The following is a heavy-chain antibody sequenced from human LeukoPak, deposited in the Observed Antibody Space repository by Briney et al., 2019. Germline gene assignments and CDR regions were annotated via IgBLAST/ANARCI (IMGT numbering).Heavy chain of an antibody. CDR2: INHSGST. V-gene: IGHV4-34*01. J-gene: IGHJ4*02. Sequence: SETLSPTCAVYGGSFSGYYWSWIRQPPGKGLEWIGEINHSGSTNYNPSLKSRVTISVDTSKNQFSLKLSSVTAADTAVYYCARGVPSFFMVRGVISLDYWGQGTLVTVSS. CDR3: ARGVPSFFMVRGVISLDY. D-gene: IGHD3-10*01. CDR1: GGSFSGYY.